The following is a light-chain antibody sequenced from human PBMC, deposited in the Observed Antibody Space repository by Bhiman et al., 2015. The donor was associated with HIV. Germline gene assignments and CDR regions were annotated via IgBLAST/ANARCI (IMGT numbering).Light chain of an antibody. CDR1: SSDIGDSDS. V-gene: IGLV2-8*01. CDR2: EVI. CDR3: QSYDSSLTFYV. Sequence: QSALTQPPSASGSPGQSVTISCTGTSSDIGDSDSVSWYQQRPGKAPKLMIYEVIKRPSGVPDRFSGSKSGTSASLAITGLQTEDEADYYCQSYDSSLTFYVFGTGTKVIVL. J-gene: IGLJ1*01.